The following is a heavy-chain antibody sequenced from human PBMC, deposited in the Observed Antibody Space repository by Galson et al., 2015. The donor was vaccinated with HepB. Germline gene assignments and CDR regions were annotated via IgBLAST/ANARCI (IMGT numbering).Heavy chain of an antibody. CDR1: GLTFSHYG. V-gene: IGHV3-30*18. CDR2: ISYDGSNK. Sequence: SLRLSCAASGLTFSHYGMHWVRQAPGKGLEWVAVISYDGSNKYYADSVKGRFTISRDNSKNTLYLQMNSLRAEDTALYYCAKDPYLYSALAGTMAGFDYWGQGTLVTVSS. D-gene: IGHD6-19*01. J-gene: IGHJ4*02. CDR3: AKDPYLYSALAGTMAGFDY.